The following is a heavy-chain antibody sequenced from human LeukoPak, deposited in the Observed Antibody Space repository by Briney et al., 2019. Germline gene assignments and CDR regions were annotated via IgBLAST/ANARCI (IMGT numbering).Heavy chain of an antibody. D-gene: IGHD6-19*01. J-gene: IGHJ4*02. CDR1: GFTFSDYY. CDR3: ARDRPTSSGTGPYGFDY. CDR2: ISSSSSYT. V-gene: IGHV3-11*05. Sequence: KPGGSLRLSCAASGFTFSDYYMSWIRQAPGKGLEWVSYISSSSSYTNYADSVKGRFTISRDNAKNSLYLQVNSLRAEDTAVYYCARDRPTSSGTGPYGFDYWGQGTLVTVSS.